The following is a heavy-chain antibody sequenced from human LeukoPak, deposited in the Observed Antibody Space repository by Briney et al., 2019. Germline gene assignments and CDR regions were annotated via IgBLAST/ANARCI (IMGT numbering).Heavy chain of an antibody. CDR3: ARDRAVATTNYYYGMDV. J-gene: IGHJ6*02. Sequence: SETLSLTCTVSGGSVSSGSYFWTWIRQSPGKRLEYVGYIYDSGRTNYNPSLKSRVTISVDTSKNQFSLKLSSVTAADTAVYYCARDRAVATTNYYYGMDVWGQGTTVTVSS. CDR2: IYDSGRT. V-gene: IGHV4-61*01. CDR1: GGSVSSGSYF. D-gene: IGHD5-12*01.